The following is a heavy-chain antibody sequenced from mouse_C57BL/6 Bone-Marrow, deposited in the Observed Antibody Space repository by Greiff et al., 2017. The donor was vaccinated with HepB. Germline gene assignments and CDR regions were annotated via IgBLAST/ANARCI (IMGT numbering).Heavy chain of an antibody. CDR3: TRDDYGSSSGYFDV. V-gene: IGHV5-9-1*02. CDR2: ISSGGDYT. D-gene: IGHD1-1*01. J-gene: IGHJ1*03. CDR1: GFTFSSYA. Sequence: EVQGVESGEGLVKPGGSLKLSCAASGFTFSSYAMSWVRQTPEKRLEWVAYISSGGDYTYYADTVKGRFTISRDNARNTLYLQMSSLKSEDTAMYYCTRDDYGSSSGYFDVWGTGTTVTVSA.